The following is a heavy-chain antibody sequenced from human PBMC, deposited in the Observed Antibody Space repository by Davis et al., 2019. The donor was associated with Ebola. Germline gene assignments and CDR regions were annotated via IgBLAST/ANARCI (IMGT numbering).Heavy chain of an antibody. Sequence: GESLKISCAASGFTFSSYAMSWVRQAPGKGLEWVSAISGSGGSTYYADSVKGRFTISRDNSKNTLYLQMNSLRAEDTAVYYCAKLSPFGGVIGIFQHWGQGTLVTVSS. V-gene: IGHV3-23*01. CDR1: GFTFSSYA. CDR2: ISGSGGST. D-gene: IGHD3-16*02. CDR3: AKLSPFGGVIGIFQH. J-gene: IGHJ1*01.